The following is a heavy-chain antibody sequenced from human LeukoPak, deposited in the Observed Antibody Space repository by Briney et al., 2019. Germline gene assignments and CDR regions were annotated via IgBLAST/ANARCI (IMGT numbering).Heavy chain of an antibody. CDR2: IYSSGST. Sequence: KPSETLSLTCTVSGGSISSYYWTWIRQPPGKGLEWIGYIYSSGSTKYNPSLNSRVTISVDTSKKQFSLRLSSVTAADTAVYYCATVKSQGFVPDAYNWFDPWGQGILVTVSS. CDR1: GGSISSYY. J-gene: IGHJ5*02. CDR3: ATVKSQGFVPDAYNWFDP. V-gene: IGHV4-59*01. D-gene: IGHD2-2*01.